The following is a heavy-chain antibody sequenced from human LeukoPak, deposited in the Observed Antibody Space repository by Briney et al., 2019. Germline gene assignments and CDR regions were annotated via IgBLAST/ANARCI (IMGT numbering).Heavy chain of an antibody. V-gene: IGHV3-23*01. CDR1: GFTFSYYA. D-gene: IGHD1-14*01. CDR2: ITGNGDRT. J-gene: IGHJ3*02. CDR3: ARYEGARSVFDI. Sequence: GGSLRLSCAASGFTFSYYAMSWVRQAPGKGLEWVSTITGNGDRTYYADSVKGRFTISRDNSKNTLSLQMNSLRAEDTAAYYCARYEGARSVFDIWGQGTMVTASS.